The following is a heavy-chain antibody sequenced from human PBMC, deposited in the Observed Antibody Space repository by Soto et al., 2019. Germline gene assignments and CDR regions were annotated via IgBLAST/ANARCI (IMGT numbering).Heavy chain of an antibody. D-gene: IGHD4-17*01. V-gene: IGHV4-59*01. CDR2: IYYSGST. CDR1: GGSISSYY. J-gene: IGHJ3*02. Sequence: SETLSLTCTVSGGSISSYYWSWIRQPPGKGLEWIGYIYYSGSTNHNPSLKSRVTISVDTSKNQFSLKLSSVTAADTAVYYCARGIDYGDYVEAFDIWGQGTMVTVS. CDR3: ARGIDYGDYVEAFDI.